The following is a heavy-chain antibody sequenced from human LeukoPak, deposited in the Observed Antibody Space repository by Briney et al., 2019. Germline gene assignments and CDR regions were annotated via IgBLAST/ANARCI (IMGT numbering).Heavy chain of an antibody. V-gene: IGHV3-30*02. J-gene: IGHJ4*02. CDR3: ARDRVSSGY. CDR2: IRYDGSNK. Sequence: GGSLRLSCAASGFTFSSYGMHWVRQAPGKGLEWVAFIRYDGSNKYYADSVKGRFTISRDNAKNSLYLQMNSLRAEDTAVYYCARDRVSSGYWGQGTLVTVSS. D-gene: IGHD6-6*01. CDR1: GFTFSSYG.